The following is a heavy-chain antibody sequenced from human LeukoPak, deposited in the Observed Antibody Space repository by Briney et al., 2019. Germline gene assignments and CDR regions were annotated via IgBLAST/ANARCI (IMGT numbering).Heavy chain of an antibody. CDR3: ARDSNMYYDYVWGSYRPFDY. J-gene: IGHJ4*02. Sequence: PSETLSLTCTVSGGSISSYYWSWIRQPPGKGLEWIGYIYYSGSTNYNPSLKSRVTISVDTSKNQFSLKLSSVTAADTAVYYCARDSNMYYDYVWGSYRPFDYWGQGTLVTVSS. CDR2: IYYSGST. D-gene: IGHD3-16*02. V-gene: IGHV4-59*12. CDR1: GGSISSYY.